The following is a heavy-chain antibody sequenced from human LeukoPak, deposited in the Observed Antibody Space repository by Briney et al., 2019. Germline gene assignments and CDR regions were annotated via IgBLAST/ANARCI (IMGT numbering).Heavy chain of an antibody. CDR1: GYTFTSYA. CDR2: INAGNGNT. V-gene: IGHV1-3*01. D-gene: IGHD2-2*01. J-gene: IGHJ4*02. Sequence: GASVKVSCKASGYTFTSYAMHWVRQAPGQRLEWMGWINAGNGNTKYSQKFQGRVTITRDTSASTAYMELSSLRSEDTAVYYSARGAGFRVAPAAPGDYWGQGTLVTVSS. CDR3: ARGAGFRVAPAAPGDY.